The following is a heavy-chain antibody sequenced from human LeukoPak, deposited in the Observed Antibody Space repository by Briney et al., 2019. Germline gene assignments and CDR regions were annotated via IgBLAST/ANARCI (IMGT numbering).Heavy chain of an antibody. V-gene: IGHV4-59*08. CDR2: IYYSGST. CDR3: ARSRGRSTAMVTFFDY. Sequence: SETLSLTCTVSGGSISSYYWSWIRQPPGKGLEWIGYIYYSGSTNYNPSLKSRVTISVDTSKNQFSLKLSSVTAADTAVYYCARSRGRSTAMVTFFDYWGQGTLVTVSS. CDR1: GGSISSYY. J-gene: IGHJ4*02. D-gene: IGHD5-18*01.